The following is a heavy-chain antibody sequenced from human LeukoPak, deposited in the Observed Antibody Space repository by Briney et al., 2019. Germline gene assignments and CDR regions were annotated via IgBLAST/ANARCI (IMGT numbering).Heavy chain of an antibody. CDR3: ARGGVGATDFDY. CDR2: IYYSGST. D-gene: IGHD1-26*01. Sequence: SETLSLTCTVSGGSISSHYWSWIRQPPGKGLEWIGYIYYSGSTNYNPSLKSRATISVDTSKNQFSLKLSSVTAADTAVYYCARGGVGATDFDYWGQGTLVTVSS. V-gene: IGHV4-59*11. J-gene: IGHJ4*02. CDR1: GGSISSHY.